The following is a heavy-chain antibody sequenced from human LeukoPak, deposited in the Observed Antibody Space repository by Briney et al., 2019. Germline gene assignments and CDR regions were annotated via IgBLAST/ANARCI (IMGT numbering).Heavy chain of an antibody. J-gene: IGHJ4*02. V-gene: IGHV4-34*01. CDR1: SGSISSYY. CDR2: INHSGST. CDR3: ARGSSWYSVRYYFDY. Sequence: PSETLSLTCTVSSGSISSYYWSWIRQPPGKGLEWIGEINHSGSTNYNPSLKSRVTISVDTSKNQFSLKLSSVTAADTAVYYCARGSSWYSVRYYFDYWGQGTLVTVSS. D-gene: IGHD6-13*01.